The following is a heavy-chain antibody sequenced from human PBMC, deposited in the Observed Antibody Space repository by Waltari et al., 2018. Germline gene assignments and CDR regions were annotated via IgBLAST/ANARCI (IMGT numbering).Heavy chain of an antibody. D-gene: IGHD6-6*01. V-gene: IGHV4-4*09. CDR1: GGPIRAYY. CDR2: IYSDGST. CDR3: ARMIEYRNSWDAFDV. Sequence: QVQLQESRPGLVKPSETLSLTCTVPGGPIRAYYWNWIRQTPGKGLEWIGNIYSDGSTDYNPSLQSRITISIDTSKKEFSLKLSSVTAADTATYYCARMIEYRNSWDAFDVWGQGTMVTVSS. J-gene: IGHJ3*01.